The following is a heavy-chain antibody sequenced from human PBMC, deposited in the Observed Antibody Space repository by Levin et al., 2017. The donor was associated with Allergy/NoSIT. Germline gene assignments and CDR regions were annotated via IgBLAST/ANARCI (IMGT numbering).Heavy chain of an antibody. J-gene: IGHJ4*02. CDR2: INTYNGNT. V-gene: IGHV1-18*01. D-gene: IGHD1-1*01. Sequence: ASVKVSCKASGYTFTTYGISWVRQAPGQGLEWMGWINTYNGNTKYAQTFQDRVTMTIDTSSSTAYMEVKSLTSDDTAVYYCARDGNDVADYWGQGTLVTVSS. CDR3: ARDGNDVADY. CDR1: GYTFTTYG.